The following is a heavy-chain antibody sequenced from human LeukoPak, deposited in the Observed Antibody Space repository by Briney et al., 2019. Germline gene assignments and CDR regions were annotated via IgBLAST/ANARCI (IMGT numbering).Heavy chain of an antibody. Sequence: SEALSLTCTVSGGSISSYYWSWIRQPAGKGLEWIGRIYTSGSTNYNPSLKSRVTMSVDTSKNQFSLKLSSVTAADTAVYYCAGGATPGAFDIWGQGTMVTVSS. CDR2: IYTSGST. CDR3: AGGATPGAFDI. J-gene: IGHJ3*02. D-gene: IGHD1-26*01. CDR1: GGSISSYY. V-gene: IGHV4-4*07.